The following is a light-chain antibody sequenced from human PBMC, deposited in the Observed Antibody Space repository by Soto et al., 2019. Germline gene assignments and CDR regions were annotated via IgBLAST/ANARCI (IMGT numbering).Light chain of an antibody. V-gene: IGLV1-44*01. J-gene: IGLJ1*01. CDR3: AAWDDSLNALV. CDR2: SNN. Sequence: QSVLTQPPSASGTPGQRVTISCSGSSSNIGSNTVSWYQQLPGTAPKLLIYSNNQRPSGVPDRFFGSKSGTSASLAISGLQSEDEADYYCAAWDDSLNALVFGTGTKLTVL. CDR1: SSNIGSNT.